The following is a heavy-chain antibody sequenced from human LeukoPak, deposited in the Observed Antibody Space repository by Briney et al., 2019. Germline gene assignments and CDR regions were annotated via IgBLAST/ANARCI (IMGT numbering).Heavy chain of an antibody. V-gene: IGHV5-51*01. Sequence: GESLKISCKGSGYSFTSYWIGWVRQMPGKGPEWMGIIYPGDSDTRYSPSFQGQVTISADKSISTAYLQWSSLKASDTAMYYCARYSPYSSSSLNYFDYWGQGTLVTVSS. CDR2: IYPGDSDT. CDR3: ARYSPYSSSSLNYFDY. D-gene: IGHD6-6*01. CDR1: GYSFTSYW. J-gene: IGHJ4*02.